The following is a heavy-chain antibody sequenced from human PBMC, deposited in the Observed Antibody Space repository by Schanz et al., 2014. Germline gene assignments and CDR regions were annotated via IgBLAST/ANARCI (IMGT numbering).Heavy chain of an antibody. CDR1: GFTFSKYG. Sequence: QVQLVESGGGVVQPGRSLRLSCAASGFTFSKYGVHWVRQAPGKGLEWVSIIYTDGSTYYADSVRDRFTISRDNSENTLYLQMNSLRAEDTAVYYCAKDHAGSDILTALGNWGQGTLVTVSS. CDR3: AKDHAGSDILTALGN. J-gene: IGHJ4*02. CDR2: IYTDGST. D-gene: IGHD3-9*01. V-gene: IGHV3-NL1*01.